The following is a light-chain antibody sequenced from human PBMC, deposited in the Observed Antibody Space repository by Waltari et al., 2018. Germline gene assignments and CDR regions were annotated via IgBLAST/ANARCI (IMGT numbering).Light chain of an antibody. CDR3: CSYAGGSPRWV. V-gene: IGLV2-23*01. Sequence: QSALTQPASVSGSPGQSITISCTESSSDVGSHNFVSWYQQRPGQAPKVMIYEDNKRPAGLSNRCSGSKSGNTASLTISGLQADDEADYYCCSYAGGSPRWVFGGGTKLTVL. CDR2: EDN. CDR1: SSDVGSHNF. J-gene: IGLJ3*02.